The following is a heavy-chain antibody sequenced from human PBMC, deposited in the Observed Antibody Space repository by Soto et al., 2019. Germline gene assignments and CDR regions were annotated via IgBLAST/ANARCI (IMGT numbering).Heavy chain of an antibody. J-gene: IGHJ6*02. Sequence: GGSLRLSCAASGFTFSNYGMHWVRQAPGKGLEWVAVISYDGSNKYYADSVKGRFTISRDNSKNTLYLQMNSLRAEDTAVYYCAKDLLGYSSGWYVKYYYYGMDVWGQGTTVTVSS. D-gene: IGHD6-19*01. V-gene: IGHV3-30*18. CDR1: GFTFSNYG. CDR3: AKDLLGYSSGWYVKYYYYGMDV. CDR2: ISYDGSNK.